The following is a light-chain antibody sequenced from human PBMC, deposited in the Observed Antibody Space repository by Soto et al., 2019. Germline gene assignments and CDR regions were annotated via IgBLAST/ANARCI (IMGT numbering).Light chain of an antibody. CDR3: LQALQTPPT. J-gene: IGKJ5*01. Sequence: EIVMTPSPLSLPVTPGEPASISCRSSQSLLHHNGNNYLNWYLQKPGQSPQLLIYLGSTRASGVPDRFSGSGSGTDFTLRIRRVEAEDVGVYYCLQALQTPPTFGQGTRLEIK. CDR2: LGS. V-gene: IGKV2-28*01. CDR1: QSLLHHNGNNY.